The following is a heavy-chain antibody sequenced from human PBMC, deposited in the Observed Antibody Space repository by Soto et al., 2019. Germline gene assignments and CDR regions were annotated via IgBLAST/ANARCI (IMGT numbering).Heavy chain of an antibody. CDR3: ARGMGRYFDI. CDR2: LSTSGRT. Sequence: XEILSLPCTVSCDSIGNFYWSWIRQPAGKGLDSIGRLSTSGRTNYSPSLQSRVTMSLDTSKNRFSLRLTSVSAADTAVYFCARGMGRYFDIWGRGTLVTVSS. V-gene: IGHV4-4*07. D-gene: IGHD2-8*01. CDR1: CDSIGNFY. J-gene: IGHJ2*01.